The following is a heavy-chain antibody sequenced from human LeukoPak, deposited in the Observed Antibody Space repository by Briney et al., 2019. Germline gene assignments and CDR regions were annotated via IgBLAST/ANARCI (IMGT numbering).Heavy chain of an antibody. D-gene: IGHD3-9*01. CDR3: ASASSYDILTGYNDAFDI. CDR2: INHSGST. V-gene: IGHV4-34*01. Sequence: SETLSLTCAVYGGSFSGYYWGWIRQPPGKGLEWIGEINHSGSTNYNPSLKSRVTISVDTSKNQFSLKLSSVTAADTAVYYCASASSYDILTGYNDAFDIWGQGTMVTVSS. J-gene: IGHJ3*02. CDR1: GGSFSGYY.